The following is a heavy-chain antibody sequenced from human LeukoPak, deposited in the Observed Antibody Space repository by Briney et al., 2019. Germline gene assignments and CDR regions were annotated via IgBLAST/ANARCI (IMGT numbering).Heavy chain of an antibody. CDR3: ARQWRYCNNTSCLHFDY. D-gene: IGHD2-2*01. CDR2: IYYSGST. V-gene: IGHV4-39*01. Sequence: PSETLSLTCTVSGGSISSSSYYWGWIRQPPGKGLEWFGSIYYSGSTYYNPSLKIRVTISVDTSKNQFSMKLSSVTAADTAVYYCARQWRYCNNTSCLHFDYWGQGTLVTVSS. J-gene: IGHJ4*02. CDR1: GGSISSSSYY.